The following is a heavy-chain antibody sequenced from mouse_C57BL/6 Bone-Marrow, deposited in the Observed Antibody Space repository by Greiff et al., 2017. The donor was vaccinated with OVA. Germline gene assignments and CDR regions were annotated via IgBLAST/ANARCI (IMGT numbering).Heavy chain of an antibody. CDR1: GYTFTDYE. V-gene: IGHV1-15*01. D-gene: IGHD2-5*01. CDR2: IDPEAGGT. J-gene: IGHJ4*01. CDR3: TRGESNYYAMDY. Sequence: QVQLKESGAELVRPGASVTLSCKASGYTFTDYEMHWVKQTPVHGLEWIGAIDPEAGGTAYNQKFKGKAILTADKSSSTAYMELRSLTSEDTAVYDCTRGESNYYAMDYWGQGTSVTVSS.